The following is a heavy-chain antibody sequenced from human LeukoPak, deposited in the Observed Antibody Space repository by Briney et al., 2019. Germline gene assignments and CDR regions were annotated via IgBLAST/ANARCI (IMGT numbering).Heavy chain of an antibody. CDR2: IYYSGST. CDR1: GGSISSYY. Sequence: SETLSLTCTVSGGSISSYYWSWIRQPPGKGLEWIGYIYYSGSTNYNPSLKSRVTISGDTSKNQFSLKLSSVTAADTAVYYCARMITMVRGLGWFDPWGQGTLVTVSS. CDR3: ARMITMVRGLGWFDP. J-gene: IGHJ5*02. V-gene: IGHV4-59*01. D-gene: IGHD3-10*01.